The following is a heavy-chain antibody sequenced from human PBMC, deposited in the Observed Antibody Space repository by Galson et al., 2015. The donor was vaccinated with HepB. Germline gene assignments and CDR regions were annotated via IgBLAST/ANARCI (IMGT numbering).Heavy chain of an antibody. V-gene: IGHV1-69*04. CDR1: GYTLTELS. Sequence: SVKVSCKVSGYTLTELSMHWVRQAPGQGLEWMGRIIPILGIANYAQKFQGRVTITADKSTSTAYMELSSLRSEDTAVYYCARANIIAVAAVFDYWGQGTLVTVSS. D-gene: IGHD6-19*01. J-gene: IGHJ4*02. CDR2: IIPILGIA. CDR3: ARANIIAVAAVFDY.